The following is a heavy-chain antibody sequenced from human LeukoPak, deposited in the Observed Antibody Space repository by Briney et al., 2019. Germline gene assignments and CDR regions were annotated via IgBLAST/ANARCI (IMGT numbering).Heavy chain of an antibody. Sequence: ASVKVSCKASGYTFTSYGISWVRQAPGQGLEWMGWISAYNGNTNYALKLQGRVTMTTDTSTSTANMELRSLRSDDTAVYYCARDSTDDGRFDYWGQGTLVTVSS. CDR2: ISAYNGNT. CDR3: ARDSTDDGRFDY. CDR1: GYTFTSYG. D-gene: IGHD1-26*01. V-gene: IGHV1-18*01. J-gene: IGHJ4*02.